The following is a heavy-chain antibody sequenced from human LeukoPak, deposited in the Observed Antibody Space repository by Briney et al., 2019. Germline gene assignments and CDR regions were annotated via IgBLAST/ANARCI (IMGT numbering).Heavy chain of an antibody. CDR2: IRAYNGNT. D-gene: IGHD5-18*01. V-gene: IGHV1-18*01. CDR3: ARDGYSYGYFWASYYYMDV. CDR1: GYTFTSYG. Sequence: ASVKVSCKASGYTFTSYGISWVRQAPGQGLEWMGWIRAYNGNTNYAQKLQGRVTMTTDASTSTAYMELRSLRSDDTAVYYCARDGYSYGYFWASYYYMDVWGKGTTVTVSS. J-gene: IGHJ6*03.